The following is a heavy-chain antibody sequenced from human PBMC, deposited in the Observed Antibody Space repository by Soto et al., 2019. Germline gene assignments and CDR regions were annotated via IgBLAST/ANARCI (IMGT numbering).Heavy chain of an antibody. CDR1: GFTFSDSW. D-gene: IGHD4-4*01. J-gene: IGHJ5*02. CDR2: IKPDESEK. V-gene: IGHV3-7*01. Sequence: EVQLVESGGGLVQPGGSLRLSCTASGFTFSDSWMTWVRQAPGKGLEWVARIKPDESEKKYADSVKGRFFISRDNAKNSMYLQMDSMRGEDTAVYYCVRGGSNYASWGQGPLVTVSS. CDR3: VRGGSNYAS.